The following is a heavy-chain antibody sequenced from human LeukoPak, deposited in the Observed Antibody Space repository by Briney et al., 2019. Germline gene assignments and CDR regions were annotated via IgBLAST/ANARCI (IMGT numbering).Heavy chain of an antibody. CDR1: GFTFSSYA. CDR3: ARQAGYCAGTSCYAWFDP. J-gene: IGHJ5*02. CDR2: ISSIGDIT. Sequence: GGSLRLSCAASGFTFSSYAMHWVRQAPGKGLEYVSGISSIGDITYYANSVKGRFTISRDNSKNTLFLQVGSLRAEDMAVYYCARQAGYCAGTSCYAWFDPWGPGTLVIVFS. V-gene: IGHV3-64*01. D-gene: IGHD2-2*01.